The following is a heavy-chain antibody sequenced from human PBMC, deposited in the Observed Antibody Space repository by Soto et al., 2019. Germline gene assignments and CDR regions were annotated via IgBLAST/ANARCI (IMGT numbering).Heavy chain of an antibody. CDR3: ARTPAAMITDRYNWFDA. D-gene: IGHD3-16*01. Sequence: GGSLRLSCAASGFTFSSYAMHWVRQAPGKGLEWVAVISSSGDRQQYAESVKGRFTISRDNSQNTLYLQVSSLTSDDSAVFHCARTPAAMITDRYNWFDAWGPGTQVTVSS. J-gene: IGHJ5*02. CDR1: GFTFSSYA. CDR2: ISSSGDRQ. V-gene: IGHV3-30-3*01.